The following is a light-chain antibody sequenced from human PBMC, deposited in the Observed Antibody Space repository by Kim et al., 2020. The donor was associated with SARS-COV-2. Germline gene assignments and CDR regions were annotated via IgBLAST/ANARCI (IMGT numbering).Light chain of an antibody. CDR2: EEH. Sequence: RTVFISGTRSSGSIVSDFVQWFQQRPGSSPTTVVFEEHKRPSGVPDRFSGSIDSSSNSASLTSSGLRTDDEADYYCQSYEDNIRVFGGGTKLTVL. CDR3: QSYEDNIRV. J-gene: IGLJ3*02. V-gene: IGLV6-57*01. CDR1: SGSIVSDF.